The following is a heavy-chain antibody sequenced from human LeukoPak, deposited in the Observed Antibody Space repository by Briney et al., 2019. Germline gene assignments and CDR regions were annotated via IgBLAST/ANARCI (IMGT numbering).Heavy chain of an antibody. V-gene: IGHV3-74*01. CDR3: TRHYGTGFYGMDV. Sequence: SCKASGYTFTDYWMHWVRQAPGKGLVWVPRSNSDESSTSYADSVKGRFTISRDNAKRTVYLQMNSLRVEDTAIYYCTRHYGTGFYGMDVWGQGTTVTVSS. J-gene: IGHJ6*02. CDR1: GYTFTDYW. CDR2: SNSDESST. D-gene: IGHD3-10*01.